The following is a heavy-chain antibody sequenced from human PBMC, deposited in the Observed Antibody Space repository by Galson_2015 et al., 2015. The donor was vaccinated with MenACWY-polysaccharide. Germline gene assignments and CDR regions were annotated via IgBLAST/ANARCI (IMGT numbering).Heavy chain of an antibody. J-gene: IGHJ4*02. V-gene: IGHV3-74*01. D-gene: IGHD5-12*01. CDR3: ARGYSAYD. CDR2: IKSDGSST. Sequence: SLRLSCAASGSTLSTYWMHWVRHAPGKGLVWVSRIKSDGSSTNYADSVKGRFTISRDNAKNTLYLQMNSLRAEDTALYYCARGYSAYDWGQGTLVTVSA. CDR1: GSTLSTYW.